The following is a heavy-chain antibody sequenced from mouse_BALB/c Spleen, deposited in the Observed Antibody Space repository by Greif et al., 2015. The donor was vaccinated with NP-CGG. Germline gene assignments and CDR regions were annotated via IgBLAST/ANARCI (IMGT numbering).Heavy chain of an antibody. Sequence: VQLQQSGAELVKPGASVKLSCKASGYTFTSYWMHWVKQRPGQGLEWIGEINPSNGRTNYNEKFKSKATLTVDKSPSTAYMQLSSLTSEDSAVYYCARSYGYDGGVYAMDYWGQGTSVTVSS. J-gene: IGHJ4*01. CDR1: GYTFTSYW. CDR3: ARSYGYDGGVYAMDY. V-gene: IGHV1S81*02. D-gene: IGHD2-2*01. CDR2: INPSNGRT.